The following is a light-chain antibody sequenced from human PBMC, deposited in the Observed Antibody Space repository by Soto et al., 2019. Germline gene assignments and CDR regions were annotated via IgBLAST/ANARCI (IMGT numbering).Light chain of an antibody. J-gene: IGKJ5*01. CDR1: QSVTTY. CDR2: DAS. Sequence: EIVLTQSPATLSSFPGDRVTLSCRASQSVTTYLAWYQQKPGQAPRLLIYDASDRATGIPARFSGSGSGTDFTLTISSLEPEDFAVYYCQQRSNWPPSITFGQGTRLEI. V-gene: IGKV3-11*01. CDR3: QQRSNWPPSIT.